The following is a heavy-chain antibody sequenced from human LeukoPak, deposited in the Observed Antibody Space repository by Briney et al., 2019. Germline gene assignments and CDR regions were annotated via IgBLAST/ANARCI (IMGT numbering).Heavy chain of an antibody. V-gene: IGHV4-39*07. D-gene: IGHD4-17*01. Sequence: PSETLSLTCTVSGGSISSSSYYWGWIRQAPGKGLEWIGSMSYSGSPNYNPSLKGRVIISVDTSKNQFSLKVRSVTAADTAVYYCAREENGDQGAGMDVWGQGTTVTVSS. CDR3: AREENGDQGAGMDV. J-gene: IGHJ6*02. CDR1: GGSISSSSYY. CDR2: MSYSGSP.